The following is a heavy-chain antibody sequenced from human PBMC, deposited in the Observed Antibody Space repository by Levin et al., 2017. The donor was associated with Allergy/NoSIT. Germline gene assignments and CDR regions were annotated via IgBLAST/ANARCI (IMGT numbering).Heavy chain of an antibody. Sequence: GGSLRLSCAASGFTFDDYAMHWVRQAPGKGLEWVSGISWNSGSIGYADSVKGRFTISRDNAKNCLYLQMNSLRAEDTALYYCAKDKRGYSYGLFDYWGQGTLVTVSS. V-gene: IGHV3-9*01. CDR1: GFTFDDYA. CDR3: AKDKRGYSYGLFDY. J-gene: IGHJ4*02. D-gene: IGHD5-18*01. CDR2: ISWNSGSI.